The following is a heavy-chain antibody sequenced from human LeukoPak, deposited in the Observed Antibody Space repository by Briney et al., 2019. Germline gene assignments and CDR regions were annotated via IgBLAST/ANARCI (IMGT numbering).Heavy chain of an antibody. CDR2: ISSSSSYI. V-gene: IGHV3-21*01. D-gene: IGHD3-16*01. Sequence: GGSLRLSRAASGFTFSSYSMNWVRQAPGKGLEWVSSISSSSSYIYYADSVKGRFTISRDNAKNSLYLQMNSLRAEDTAVYYCARGDFLGGKPAYDDYGMDVWGQGTTVTVSS. J-gene: IGHJ6*02. CDR3: ARGDFLGGKPAYDDYGMDV. CDR1: GFTFSSYS.